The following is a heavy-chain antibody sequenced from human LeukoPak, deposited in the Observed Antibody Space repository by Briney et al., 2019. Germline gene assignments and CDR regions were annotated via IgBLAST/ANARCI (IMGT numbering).Heavy chain of an antibody. J-gene: IGHJ1*01. D-gene: IGHD6-19*01. CDR2: IYPTGST. V-gene: IGHV4-61*02. CDR3: ARGQYSSGWVHH. Sequence: PSETLSLTCTVSGGSISSGSYYWSWIRQPAGKGLEWIGRIYPTGSTNYNPSLKSRVTISVDTSKNQFSLKLSSVTAADTAVYYCARGQYSSGWVHHWGQGTLVTVSS. CDR1: GGSISSGSYY.